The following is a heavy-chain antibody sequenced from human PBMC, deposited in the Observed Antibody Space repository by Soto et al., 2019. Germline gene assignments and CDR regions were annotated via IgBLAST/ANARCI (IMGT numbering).Heavy chain of an antibody. Sequence: QVQLVQSGAEVKKPGASVKVSCKASGYTFTSYGISWVRQAPGQGLEWMGWISAYNGNTNYAPKLQGRVTMTTDTSTRTAYMELRSLRSDDTAVYYCARLIWGDYPPLGFDYWGQGTLVTVS. J-gene: IGHJ4*02. CDR2: ISAYNGNT. CDR1: GYTFTSYG. CDR3: ARLIWGDYPPLGFDY. V-gene: IGHV1-18*01. D-gene: IGHD4-17*01.